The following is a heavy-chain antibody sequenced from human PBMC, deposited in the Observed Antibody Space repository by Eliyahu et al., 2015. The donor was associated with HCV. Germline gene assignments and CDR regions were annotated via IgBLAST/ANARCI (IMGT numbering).Heavy chain of an antibody. CDR1: GDSLSGYY. CDR2: IRHGGPT. J-gene: IGHJ4*02. CDR3: ARMGRDDHSNSIDY. V-gene: IGHV4-34*01. Sequence: QVQLQQWGAGLLKPSETLSLTCAVHGDSLSGYYWSWIRQPPGKGLEWIGEIRHGGPTNYIPSLKSRATISLDTSKNQFSLKLTSVTAADTAVYYCARMGRDDHSNSIDYWGQGTLVTVSS. D-gene: IGHD4-11*01.